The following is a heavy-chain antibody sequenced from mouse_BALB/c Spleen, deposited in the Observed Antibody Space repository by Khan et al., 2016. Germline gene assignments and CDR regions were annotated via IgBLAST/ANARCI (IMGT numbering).Heavy chain of an antibody. Sequence: EVQLQESGPGLVKPSQSLSLTCFVTGHSITSGYYLNWIRQFPGNKLEWMGYISYDGSNNYNPSLKNRISITRDTSKNQFFLKLNSVTTEDTATYYCARAWYFDYWGQGTTLTVSS. V-gene: IGHV3-6*02. J-gene: IGHJ2*01. CDR3: ARAWYFDY. CDR2: ISYDGSN. CDR1: GHSITSGYY.